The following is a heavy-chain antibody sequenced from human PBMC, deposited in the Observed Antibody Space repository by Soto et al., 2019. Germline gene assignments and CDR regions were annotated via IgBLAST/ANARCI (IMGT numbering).Heavy chain of an antibody. D-gene: IGHD2-2*01. CDR3: ARSQGSSTSLEIYYYYYYGMDV. CDR2: IIPISGTA. V-gene: IGHV1-69*01. CDR1: GGTFSSYA. J-gene: IGHJ6*02. Sequence: QVQLVQSGAEVKKPGSSVKVSCKASGGTFSSYAISWVRQAPGHGLEWMGGIIPISGTANYAQKFQGRVTITADASTSTAYLEVSSLRSEDTVVDYCARSQGSSTSLEIYYYYYYGMDVWGQGTTVTVPS.